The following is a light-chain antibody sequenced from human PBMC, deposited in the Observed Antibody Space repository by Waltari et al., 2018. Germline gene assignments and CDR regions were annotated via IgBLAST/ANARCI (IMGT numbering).Light chain of an antibody. V-gene: IGKV3-20*01. CDR1: QSISRY. CDR3: QNHERLPAT. Sequence: EVVLTQSPGTLSLSPGERATLFCRASQSISRYLVWYQQRTGQAPRLLIYGASIRAAGIPDRFSGSGSGTDFTLSISRLEPEDVAVYYCQNHERLPATFGQGTRVEIK. J-gene: IGKJ1*01. CDR2: GAS.